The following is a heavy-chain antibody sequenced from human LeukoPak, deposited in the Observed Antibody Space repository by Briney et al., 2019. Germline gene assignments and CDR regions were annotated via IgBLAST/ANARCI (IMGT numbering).Heavy chain of an antibody. CDR2: ISYDGSIK. V-gene: IGHV3-30*04. CDR3: ARRYSSGWYARVPPRGFDY. J-gene: IGHJ4*02. CDR1: GFTFSSYA. D-gene: IGHD6-19*01. Sequence: GGSLRLSCAASGFTFSSYAMHWVRQAPGKGLEWVAAISYDGSIKYSADSVKGRFTISRNNAKNSLYLQMNSLRAEDTAVYYCARRYSSGWYARVPPRGFDYWGQGTLVTVSS.